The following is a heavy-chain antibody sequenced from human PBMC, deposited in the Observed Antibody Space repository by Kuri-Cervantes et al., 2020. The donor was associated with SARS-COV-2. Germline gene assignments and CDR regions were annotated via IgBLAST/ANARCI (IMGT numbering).Heavy chain of an antibody. V-gene: IGHV3-20*04. Sequence: GESLKISCAASGFTFSSYAMSWVRQAPGKGLEWVSGTNWNGGSTGYADSVKGRFTISRDNAKNSLYLQMNSLRAEDTALYYCAREGDYWGQGTLVTVSS. CDR3: AREGDY. CDR1: GFTFSSYA. CDR2: TNWNGGST. J-gene: IGHJ4*02.